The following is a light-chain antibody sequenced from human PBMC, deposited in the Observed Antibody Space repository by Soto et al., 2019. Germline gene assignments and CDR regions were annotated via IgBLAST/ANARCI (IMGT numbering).Light chain of an antibody. CDR2: KAS. V-gene: IGKV1-5*03. Sequence: DIQMTQSPSTLYASVGDRVTITCRASQSISIWLAWYQQKAGKAPKLLIYKASYLEGGVPSRFSVSGSGTEFTLTISSLQPDDFATYYCQQYYDYPGKFGQGTKMDIK. CDR1: QSISIW. J-gene: IGKJ1*01. CDR3: QQYYDYPGK.